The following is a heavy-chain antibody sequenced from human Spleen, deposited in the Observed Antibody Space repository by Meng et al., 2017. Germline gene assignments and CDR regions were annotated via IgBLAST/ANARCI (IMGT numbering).Heavy chain of an antibody. CDR1: GGTLINYA. J-gene: IGHJ6*02. D-gene: IGHD3-3*01. V-gene: IGHV1-8*01. Sequence: ASVKVSCKASGGTLINYAITWVRQATGQGLEWMGWMNPNSGNTGYAQKFQGRVTMTRNTSISTAYMELSSLRSEDTAVYYSARERITIFGVDIYYYYYGMDVWGQGTTVTVSS. CDR2: MNPNSGNT. CDR3: ARERITIFGVDIYYYYYGMDV.